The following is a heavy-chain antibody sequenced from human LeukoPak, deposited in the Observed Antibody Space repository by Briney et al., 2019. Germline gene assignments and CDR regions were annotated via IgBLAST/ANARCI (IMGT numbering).Heavy chain of an antibody. CDR2: ISAYNGNT. CDR3: AREADYVWGSYRPNWFDP. Sequence: ASVTVSCKASGYTFTSYGISWVRQAPGQGLEWMGWISAYNGNTNYAQKLQGRVTMTTGTSTSTAYMELRSLRSDDTAVYYCAREADYVWGSYRPNWFDPWGQGTLVTVSS. J-gene: IGHJ5*02. D-gene: IGHD3-16*02. CDR1: GYTFTSYG. V-gene: IGHV1-18*01.